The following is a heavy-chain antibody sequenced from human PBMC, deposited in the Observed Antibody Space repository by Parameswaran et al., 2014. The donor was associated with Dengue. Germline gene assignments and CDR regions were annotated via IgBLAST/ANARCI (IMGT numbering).Heavy chain of an antibody. CDR3: AREGGGDCYSGGNVCYYYYGMDV. CDR2: IIPIFGTA. D-gene: IGHD2-21*02. V-gene: IGHV1-69*01. J-gene: IGHJ6*02. Sequence: WVRQAPGQGLEWMGGIIPIFGTANYAQKFQGRVTITADESTSTAYMELSSLRSEDTAVYYCAREGGGDCYSGGNVCYYYYGMDVWGQGTTVTVSS.